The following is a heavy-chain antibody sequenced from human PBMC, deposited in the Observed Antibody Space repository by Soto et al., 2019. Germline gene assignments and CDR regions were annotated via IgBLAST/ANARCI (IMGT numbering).Heavy chain of an antibody. V-gene: IGHV4-39*01. J-gene: IGHJ5*02. CDR1: GGSINSSSYF. CDR2: IYYSGST. CDR3: ARHYSSGSRNWFDP. D-gene: IGHD6-19*01. Sequence: AETLSLTCSVSGGSINSSSYFWGWVRQPPGKGLEWIGSIYYSGSTYYNPSLRSRVTISVDTSKNQFSLKLSSVTAADTAVFYCARHYSSGSRNWFDPWGQGTLVTVS.